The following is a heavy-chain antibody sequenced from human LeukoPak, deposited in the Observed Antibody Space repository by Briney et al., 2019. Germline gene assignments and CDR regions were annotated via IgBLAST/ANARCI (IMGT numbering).Heavy chain of an antibody. CDR2: IYHSGST. Sequence: PSETLSLTCTVSGYSISSGYYWGWIRQSPGKGLEWIGSIYHSGSTYYNPSLKSRVTISVDTSKNQFSLKLSSVTAADTAVYYCARASTDYWGQGTLVTVSS. CDR1: GYSISSGYY. CDR3: ARASTDY. J-gene: IGHJ4*02. V-gene: IGHV4-38-2*02.